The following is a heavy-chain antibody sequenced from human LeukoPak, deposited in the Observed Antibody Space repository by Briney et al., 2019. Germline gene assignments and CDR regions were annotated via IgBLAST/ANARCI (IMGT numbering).Heavy chain of an antibody. Sequence: GGSLRLSCAASGFTSSSYGMHWVRQAPGKGLEWVAVISYDGSNKYYADSVKGRFTISRDNSKNTLYLQMNSLRAEDTAVYYCAKDAITYYYGSGRCNWFDPWGQGTLVTVSS. V-gene: IGHV3-30*18. CDR3: AKDAITYYYGSGRCNWFDP. CDR2: ISYDGSNK. J-gene: IGHJ5*02. D-gene: IGHD3-10*01. CDR1: GFTSSSYG.